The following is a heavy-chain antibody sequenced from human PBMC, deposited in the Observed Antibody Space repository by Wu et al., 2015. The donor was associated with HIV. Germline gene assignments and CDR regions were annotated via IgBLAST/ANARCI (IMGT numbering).Heavy chain of an antibody. CDR3: ATSTTALNWFDS. CDR2: INPTGDST. CDR1: GYFFTTYQ. J-gene: IGHJ5*01. D-gene: IGHD1-1*01. V-gene: IGHV1-46*01. Sequence: QVQLVQSGAEVKKPGASVKVSCKSPGYFFTTYQVHWVRQAPGQGLEWMGVINPTGDSTDYAQKFQGRVTMTRDTSTNTVYMDLTSLRSDDTAIYYCATSTTALNWFDSWGQGTLVTASS.